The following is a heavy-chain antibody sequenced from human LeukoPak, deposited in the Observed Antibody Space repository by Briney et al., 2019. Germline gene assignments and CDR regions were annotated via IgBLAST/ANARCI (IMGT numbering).Heavy chain of an antibody. J-gene: IGHJ4*02. CDR1: GFTFSSYS. D-gene: IGHD3-10*01. V-gene: IGHV3-21*01. CDR2: ISSSSTNI. CDR3: ARDKLLWFGELLED. Sequence: GGSLRLSCAASGFTFSSYSMNWVRQAPGKGLEWVSSISSSSTNIYYADSVKGRFTISIDNSKNTLYLQMNSLRAEDTAVYYCARDKLLWFGELLEDWGQGTLVTVSS.